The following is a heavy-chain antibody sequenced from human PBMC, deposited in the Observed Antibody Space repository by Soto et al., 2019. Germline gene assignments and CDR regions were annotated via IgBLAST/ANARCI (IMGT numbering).Heavy chain of an antibody. CDR3: ARDGSAAGILGGYYYYYGMDV. D-gene: IGHD6-13*01. Sequence: HPGGSLRLSCAASGFTFSSYGMHWVRQAPGKGLEWVAVIWYDGSNKYYADSVKGRFTISRDNSKNTLYLQMNSLRAEDTAVYYCARDGSAAGILGGYYYYYGMDVWGQGTTVTVSS. CDR1: GFTFSSYG. J-gene: IGHJ6*02. V-gene: IGHV3-33*01. CDR2: IWYDGSNK.